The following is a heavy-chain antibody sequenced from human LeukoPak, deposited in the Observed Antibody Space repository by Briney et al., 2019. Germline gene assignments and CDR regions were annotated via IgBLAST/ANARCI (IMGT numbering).Heavy chain of an antibody. CDR3: AGGFTFFDY. Sequence: PGRSLTLSCAASGFTFSSFGMHWVRQTPGKGLVWVSNIKSEDSSTSYADSVKGRFTISRDNTKNTLYLQMSSLRAEDTAVYYCAGGFTFFDYWGQGTLVTVSS. CDR1: GFTFSSFG. V-gene: IGHV3-74*01. J-gene: IGHJ4*02. CDR2: IKSEDSST.